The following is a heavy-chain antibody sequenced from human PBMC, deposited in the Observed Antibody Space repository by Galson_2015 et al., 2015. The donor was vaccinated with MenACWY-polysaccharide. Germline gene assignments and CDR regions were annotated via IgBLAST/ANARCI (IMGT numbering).Heavy chain of an antibody. CDR2: IKSKTDGGTT. V-gene: IGHV3-15*01. D-gene: IGHD3-16*01. J-gene: IGHJ5*02. CDR1: GFTFSNAW. CDR3: TPDLQTYDTNPRGGGPFWFDP. Sequence: SLRLSCAASGFTFSNAWMSWVRQAPGKGLEWVGRIKSKTDGGTTDYAAPVKGRFTISRDDSKNTLYLQMNSLKTEDTAVYYCTPDLQTYDTNPRGGGPFWFDPWGQGTLVTVSS.